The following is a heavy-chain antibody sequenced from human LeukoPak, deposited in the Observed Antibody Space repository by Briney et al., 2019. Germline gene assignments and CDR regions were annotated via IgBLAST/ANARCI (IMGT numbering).Heavy chain of an antibody. CDR3: ARDGRSGSYYDF. CDR1: GFTVSSNY. CDR2: IKQDGSEI. J-gene: IGHJ4*02. V-gene: IGHV3-7*01. D-gene: IGHD1-26*01. Sequence: HLGGSLRLSCAASGFTVSSNYMSWVRQAPGKGLEWVANIKQDGSEIYYVDSVKGRFTISRDNAKNALYLQMNSLRAEDTAVYYCARDGRSGSYYDFWGQGTLVTVSS.